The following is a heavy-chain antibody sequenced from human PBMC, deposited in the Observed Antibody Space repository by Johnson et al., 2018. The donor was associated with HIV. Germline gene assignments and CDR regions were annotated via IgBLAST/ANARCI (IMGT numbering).Heavy chain of an antibody. CDR3: ASDFATMIVVVPYAFDI. CDR2: ISYDGSNK. CDR1: GFTFSSYA. D-gene: IGHD3-22*01. J-gene: IGHJ3*02. V-gene: IGHV3-30*04. Sequence: QVQLVESGGGVVQPGRSLRLSCAASGFTFSSYAMHWVRQAPGKGLEWVAVISYDGSNKYYVDSVKGRFTISRDNAKNSLYLQMNSLRAEDTAVYYCASDFATMIVVVPYAFDIWGQGTMVTVSS.